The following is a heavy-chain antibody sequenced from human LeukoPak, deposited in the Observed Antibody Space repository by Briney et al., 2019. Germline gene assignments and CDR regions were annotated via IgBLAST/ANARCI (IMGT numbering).Heavy chain of an antibody. V-gene: IGHV3-23*01. CDR2: ISGSGGGT. Sequence: GGSLRLSCAASGFTFSSYGMSWVRQAPGKGLEWVSAISGSGGGTYYADSVKGRFTISRDNSKNTLYLQMNSLRAEDTAVYYCARGPGLAVTGTDWGQGTLVTVSS. J-gene: IGHJ4*02. CDR1: GFTFSSYG. D-gene: IGHD6-19*01. CDR3: ARGPGLAVTGTD.